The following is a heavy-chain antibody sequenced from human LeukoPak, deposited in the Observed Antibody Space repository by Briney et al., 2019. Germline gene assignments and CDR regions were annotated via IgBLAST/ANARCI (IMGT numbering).Heavy chain of an antibody. D-gene: IGHD6-13*01. J-gene: IGHJ4*02. CDR1: VFTFSSYS. CDR2: ISYDGSNK. Sequence: GGSLRLSCAASVFTFSSYSMHWVRQAPGKGLEWVAVISYDGSNKYYADSVKGRFTISRDNSKNTLYLQMNSLRAEDTAVYYCATGGYSSSWFYFDYWGQGTLVTVSS. CDR3: ATGGYSSSWFYFDY. V-gene: IGHV3-30-3*01.